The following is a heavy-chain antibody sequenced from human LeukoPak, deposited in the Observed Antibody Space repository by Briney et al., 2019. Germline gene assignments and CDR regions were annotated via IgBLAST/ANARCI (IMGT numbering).Heavy chain of an antibody. CDR3: AQVVVAGSTTDY. J-gene: IGHJ4*02. Sequence: GGSLRLSCAASGFTFSSYVMHWGRQAPGKGLEWVSAISGSGGSTYYTDSVRGRFTISRDNSKNTLYLQMNSLRAEDTAIYYCAQVVVAGSTTDYWGQGPLVTVSS. CDR1: GFTFSSYV. V-gene: IGHV3-23*01. CDR2: ISGSGGST. D-gene: IGHD2-15*01.